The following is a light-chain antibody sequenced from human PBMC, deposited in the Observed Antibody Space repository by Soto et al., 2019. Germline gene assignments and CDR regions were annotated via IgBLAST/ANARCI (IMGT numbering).Light chain of an antibody. J-gene: IGLJ1*01. V-gene: IGLV2-14*01. CDR2: HVN. Sequence: QSALTQSASVSGSPGQSITISCTGTSSDDDNYNYVSWYQQHPGEVSKLIIFHVNNRPSGVYNRFSGSKSGNSASLSISGLQAEDEAEYYCSSFTSSTTYVFGTGTKVTVL. CDR1: SSDDDNYNY. CDR3: SSFTSSTTYV.